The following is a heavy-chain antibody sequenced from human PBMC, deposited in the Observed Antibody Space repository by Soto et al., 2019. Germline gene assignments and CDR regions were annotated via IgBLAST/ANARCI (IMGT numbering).Heavy chain of an antibody. J-gene: IGHJ5*02. CDR1: GGSISSSSYY. CDR3: ARLSSTCWFDP. Sequence: SETLSLTCTASGGSISSSSYYWGWIRQPPGKGLEWIGSIYYSGSTYYNPSLKSRVTISVDTSKNQFSLKLSSVTAADTAVYYCARLSSTCWFDPWGQGTLVTVSS. CDR2: IYYSGST. V-gene: IGHV4-39*01.